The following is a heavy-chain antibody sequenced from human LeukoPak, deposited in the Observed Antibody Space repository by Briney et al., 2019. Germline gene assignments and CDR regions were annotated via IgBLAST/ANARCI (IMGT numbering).Heavy chain of an antibody. V-gene: IGHV4-61*08. J-gene: IGHJ4*02. Sequence: SETLSLTCTVSGASVSSGDYHWSWVRQAPGKGLEWIGHNGDPSYNPSLKSRAVISIDTSRNQFSLRLNSVTAADTATYFCVTYYVNGGGRGHWGPGALVTVSS. CDR1: GASVSSGDYH. CDR2: HNGDP. CDR3: VTYYVNGGGRGH. D-gene: IGHD3-16*01.